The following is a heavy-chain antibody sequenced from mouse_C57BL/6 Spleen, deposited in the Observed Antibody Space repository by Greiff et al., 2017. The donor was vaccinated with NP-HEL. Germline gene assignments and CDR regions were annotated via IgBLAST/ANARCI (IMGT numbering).Heavy chain of an antibody. V-gene: IGHV5-17*01. CDR2: ISSGSSTI. D-gene: IGHD2-12*01. J-gene: IGHJ2*01. Sequence: EVKVVESGGGLVKPGGSLKLSCAASGFTFSDYGMHWVRQAPEKGLEWVAYISSGSSTIYYADTVKGRFTISRDNAKNTLFLQMTSLRSEDTAMYYCAHILRRDFDYWGQGTTLTVSS. CDR1: GFTFSDYG. CDR3: AHILRRDFDY.